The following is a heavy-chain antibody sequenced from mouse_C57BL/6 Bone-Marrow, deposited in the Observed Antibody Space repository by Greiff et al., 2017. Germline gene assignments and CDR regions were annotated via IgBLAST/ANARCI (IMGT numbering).Heavy chain of an antibody. V-gene: IGHV1-4*01. CDR3: ARWAYGNYVSWFAY. D-gene: IGHD2-1*01. Sequence: QVQLQQSGAELARPGASVKMSCKASGYTFTSYTMHWVKQRSGQGLEWIGYINPSSGYTKYNQKFKDKATLTADKSSSTAYMQLSSLTSEDSAVYYCARWAYGNYVSWFAYWGQGTLVTVSA. J-gene: IGHJ3*01. CDR2: INPSSGYT. CDR1: GYTFTSYT.